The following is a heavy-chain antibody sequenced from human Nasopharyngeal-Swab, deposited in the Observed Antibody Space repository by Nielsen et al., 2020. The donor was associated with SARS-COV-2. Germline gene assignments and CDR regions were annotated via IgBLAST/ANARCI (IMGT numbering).Heavy chain of an antibody. CDR1: GYSFTSYW. V-gene: IGHV5-10-1*01. CDR2: IDPSDSYT. Sequence: GGSLRLSCKGSGYSFTSYWISWVRQMPGKGLEWMGRIDPSDSYTNYSPSFQGHVTISADKSISTAYLQWSSLKASDTAMYYCARRDRSSTSCSHYYYYGMDVWGQGTTVTVSS. CDR3: ARRDRSSTSCSHYYYYGMDV. J-gene: IGHJ6*02. D-gene: IGHD2-2*01.